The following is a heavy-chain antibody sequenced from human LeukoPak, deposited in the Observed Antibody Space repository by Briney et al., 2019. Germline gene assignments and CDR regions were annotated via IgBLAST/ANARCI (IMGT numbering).Heavy chain of an antibody. CDR1: GGSISSGSYY. D-gene: IGHD6-13*01. J-gene: IGHJ6*03. CDR2: IYTSGST. V-gene: IGHV4-61*02. Sequence: SETLSLTCTVSGGSISSGSYYWSWIRQPAGKGLEWIGRIYTSGSTNYNPSLKSRVTISVDTSKNQFSLKLSSVTAADTAVYYCARVPAVAAGYYYYYYMDVWGKGTTVTVSS. CDR3: ARVPAVAAGYYYYYYMDV.